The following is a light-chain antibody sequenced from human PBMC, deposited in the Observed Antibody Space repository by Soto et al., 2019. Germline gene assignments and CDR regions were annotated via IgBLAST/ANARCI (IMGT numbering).Light chain of an antibody. Sequence: EIVLTQSPGTLSLSPGERVTVSCTASQSVSSSYLAWYQQKPGQAPRLLIYAASSRATGIPDRFSGSGSGTDFTLTISRLEPEDFAVYYCQQYGSSLYTFGQGTKLEIK. CDR2: AAS. CDR3: QQYGSSLYT. V-gene: IGKV3-20*01. J-gene: IGKJ2*01. CDR1: QSVSSSY.